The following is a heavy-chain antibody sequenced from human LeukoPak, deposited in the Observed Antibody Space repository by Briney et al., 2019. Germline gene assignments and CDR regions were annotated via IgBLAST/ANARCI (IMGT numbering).Heavy chain of an antibody. J-gene: IGHJ4*02. V-gene: IGHV3-64*01. D-gene: IGHD4-17*01. CDR1: GFSFSNYA. CDR3: ARVVDHDYGDYYLDY. Sequence: GGSLRLSCAASGFSFSNYAMHWVRQAPGKGLEYVSSISTYGGSTYHANSVKGRFTISRDNSKNTLYLQMGSLRTEDMAVYYCARVVDHDYGDYYLDYWGQGTLVTVSS. CDR2: ISTYGGST.